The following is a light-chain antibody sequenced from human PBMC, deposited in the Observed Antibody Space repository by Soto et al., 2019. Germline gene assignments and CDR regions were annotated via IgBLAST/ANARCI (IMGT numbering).Light chain of an antibody. CDR2: GNS. CDR1: SSNIGAGYD. Sequence: QFALTQPPSVSGAPGQRVTISCTGSSSNIGAGYDVHWYQQLPGTAPKVLIYGNSNRPSGVPDRLSGSKSDTSASLAITGLQAEDEADYYCQSYDSSLSGYVFGTGTKVTVL. V-gene: IGLV1-40*01. J-gene: IGLJ1*01. CDR3: QSYDSSLSGYV.